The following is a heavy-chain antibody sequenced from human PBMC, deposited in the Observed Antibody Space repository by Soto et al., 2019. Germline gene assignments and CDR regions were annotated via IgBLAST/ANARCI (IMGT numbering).Heavy chain of an antibody. J-gene: IGHJ4*02. CDR1: GFTFSSYA. CDR3: AKDQIDYGDYPTFDY. V-gene: IGHV3-23*01. CDR2: ISGSGGST. Sequence: GGSLRLSCAASGFTFSSYAMSWVRQAPRKGLEWVSAISGSGGSTYYADSVKGRFTISRDNSKNTLYLQMNSLGAEDTAVYYCAKDQIDYGDYPTFDYWGQGTLVTVSS. D-gene: IGHD4-17*01.